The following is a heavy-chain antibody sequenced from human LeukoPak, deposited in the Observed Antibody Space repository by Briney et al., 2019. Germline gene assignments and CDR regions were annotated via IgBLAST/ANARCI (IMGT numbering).Heavy chain of an antibody. Sequence: GGSLRLSCAVSGFTFSSYWMNWVRQAPGKGLEWVANIKQDGSQKYYVDSVRGRFTISRDNAKNSLYLQLNSLRAEDTAVSYCARDESGDSYGLYWGQGTLVTVSS. CDR3: ARDESGDSYGLY. D-gene: IGHD5-18*01. CDR1: GFTFSSYW. CDR2: IKQDGSQK. V-gene: IGHV3-7*05. J-gene: IGHJ4*02.